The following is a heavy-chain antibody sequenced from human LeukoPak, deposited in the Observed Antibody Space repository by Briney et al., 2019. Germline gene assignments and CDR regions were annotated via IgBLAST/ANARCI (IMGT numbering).Heavy chain of an antibody. D-gene: IGHD3-3*01. CDR2: IYSGGST. Sequence: GGSLRLSCTASGFTVSSNYMSWVRQAPGKGLEWVSVIYSGGSTYYADSVKGRFTISRDNSQNTLYLQMNSLRAEDTAVYYCASSYDFWSGYRHDDAFDIWGQGTMVTVSS. J-gene: IGHJ3*02. CDR1: GFTVSSNY. CDR3: ASSYDFWSGYRHDDAFDI. V-gene: IGHV3-53*01.